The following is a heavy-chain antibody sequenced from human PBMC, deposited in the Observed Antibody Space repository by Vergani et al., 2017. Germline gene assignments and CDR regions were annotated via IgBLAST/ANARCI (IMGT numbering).Heavy chain of an antibody. CDR3: TRDFRYSGYDYYYYGMDV. D-gene: IGHD5-12*01. Sequence: EVQLVESGGGLVQPGRSLRLSCTASGFTFGDYAMSWFRQAPGKGLEWVGFIRSKAYGGTTEYAASVKGRFTISRDDSKSIAYLQMNSLKTEDTAVYYCTRDFRYSGYDYYYYGMDVWGQGP. V-gene: IGHV3-49*03. CDR2: IRSKAYGGTT. CDR1: GFTFGDYA. J-gene: IGHJ6*02.